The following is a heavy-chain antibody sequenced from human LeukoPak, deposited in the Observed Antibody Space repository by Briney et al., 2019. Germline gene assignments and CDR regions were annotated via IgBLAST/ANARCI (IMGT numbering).Heavy chain of an antibody. J-gene: IGHJ4*02. CDR2: IYDSGST. D-gene: IGHD4-17*01. CDR3: ARAAYGDYTFDF. V-gene: IGHV4-59*01. CDR1: GGSINGYY. Sequence: SETLSLTCTVSGGSINGYYWSWIRQPPGKGLEWIGYIYDSGSTNYNPSLKSRVTISVDTSKNQFSLRLNSVTAADTAVYYCARAAYGDYTFDFWGQGTLVTVSS.